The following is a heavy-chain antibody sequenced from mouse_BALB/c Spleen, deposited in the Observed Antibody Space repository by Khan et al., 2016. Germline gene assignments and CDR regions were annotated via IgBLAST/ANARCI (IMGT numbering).Heavy chain of an antibody. J-gene: IGHJ4*01. CDR2: IYPGDGAT. Sequence: QVQLQQSGPELVKPGASVKISCKASGYAFSSSWMNWVQQRPGQGLEWIGRIYPGDGATNYHGKFKGKATLTADKSSRTAYMPHSSLTSVDSAVYFCARGYGYGAMDYWGQGTSVTFSS. CDR1: GYAFSSSW. V-gene: IGHV1-82*01. CDR3: ARGYGYGAMDY. D-gene: IGHD1-2*01.